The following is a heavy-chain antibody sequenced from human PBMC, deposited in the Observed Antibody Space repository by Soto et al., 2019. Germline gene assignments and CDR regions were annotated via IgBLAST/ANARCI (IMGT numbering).Heavy chain of an antibody. D-gene: IGHD6-6*01. J-gene: IGHJ4*01. CDR3: ARAREPEYSSSIFFDY. Sequence: VELVETGGGLIQPGGSLRLSCAVSGLTVSRTQMSWVRQAPGKGLQWVSVIYSAGSTYYANAVNGRFTISRDISETRIFLELNGLTVDDTSVDYGARAREPEYSSSIFFDYWGRGTVVTVSS. CDR1: GLTVSRTQ. V-gene: IGHV3-53*02. CDR2: IYSAGST.